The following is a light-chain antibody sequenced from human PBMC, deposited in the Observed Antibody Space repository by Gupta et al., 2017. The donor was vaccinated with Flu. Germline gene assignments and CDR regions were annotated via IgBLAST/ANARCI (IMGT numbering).Light chain of an antibody. J-gene: IGKJ4*01. Sequence: EIVLTQSPATLSLSPGERATLSCRASQSISSSLAWYQQKPGQAPRLLIYDASNRAPGIPARFSGSWSGTDFTLIISSLEPEDFAVYYCQHRNNWPLTFGGGTKVEIK. CDR2: DAS. CDR3: QHRNNWPLT. CDR1: QSISSS. V-gene: IGKV3-11*01.